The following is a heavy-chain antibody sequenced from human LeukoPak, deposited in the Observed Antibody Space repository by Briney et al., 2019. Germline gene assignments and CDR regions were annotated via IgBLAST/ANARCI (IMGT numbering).Heavy chain of an antibody. CDR1: AYTFSSYG. CDR2: ISPYSGYT. V-gene: IGHV1-18*01. Sequence: GASVKVSCKASAYTFSSYGVSWVRQAPGQGLEWMGWISPYSGYTNYAQKVQGRVTMTTDTSTSTAYMELRSLRSDDTAVYYCARVGGPYNYGYYYAMDVWGQGTTVTVSS. D-gene: IGHD3-10*01. J-gene: IGHJ6*02. CDR3: ARVGGPYNYGYYYAMDV.